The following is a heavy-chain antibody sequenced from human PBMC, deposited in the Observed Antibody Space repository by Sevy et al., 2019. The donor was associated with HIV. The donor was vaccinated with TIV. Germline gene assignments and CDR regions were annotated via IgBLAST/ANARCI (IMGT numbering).Heavy chain of an antibody. Sequence: ASVKVSCKASGYTFTSYDINWVRQATGQGLEWMGWMNPNSGNTGYAQKFQGRVTMTRNTSISTAYMELSSLRSEETAVYYCARGDGERFLEWLLYDYGMDVWGQGTTVTVSS. CDR3: ARGDGERFLEWLLYDYGMDV. CDR2: MNPNSGNT. D-gene: IGHD3-3*01. J-gene: IGHJ6*02. V-gene: IGHV1-8*01. CDR1: GYTFTSYD.